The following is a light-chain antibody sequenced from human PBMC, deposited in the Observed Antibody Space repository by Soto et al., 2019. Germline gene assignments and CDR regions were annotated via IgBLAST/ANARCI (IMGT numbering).Light chain of an antibody. V-gene: IGKV1-27*01. CDR1: QDISDF. J-gene: IGKJ4*01. Sequence: DIHMTQSPSSLSASVGDRVTITCRASQDISDFLTWYQQKPGKVPELLIYAASTLRSGVPSRFSGSGSGTDYPLTISSLLPEDVATYYCQNYYSAPALTFGGGTKVEIK. CDR2: AAS. CDR3: QNYYSAPALT.